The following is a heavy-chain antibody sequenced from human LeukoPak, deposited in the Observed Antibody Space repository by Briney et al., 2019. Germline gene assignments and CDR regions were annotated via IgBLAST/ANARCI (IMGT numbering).Heavy chain of an antibody. V-gene: IGHV3-74*01. D-gene: IGHD6-13*01. CDR2: VNSDGSGT. CDR1: GFNITNYW. J-gene: IGHJ2*01. CDR3: AKAANEKTANVTAARSYWYFDL. Sequence: GGSLRLSCTASGFNITNYWMHWIRQVPGKGLLWVARVNSDGSGTTYADSVKGRFTIFRDNSKNTLYLQMNSLRAEDSAVYYCAKAANEKTANVTAARSYWYFDLWGRGTLITVSS.